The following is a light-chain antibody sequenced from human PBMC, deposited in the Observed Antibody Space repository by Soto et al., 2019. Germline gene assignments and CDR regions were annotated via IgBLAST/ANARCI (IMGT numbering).Light chain of an antibody. J-gene: IGKJ4*01. CDR3: QQYNYWPVT. CDR2: GAS. V-gene: IGKV3D-15*01. CDR1: QGVRSN. Sequence: EIVMTQSPATLSVSPGEIAILSCSASQGVRSNLAWYQQKPGQPPRLVISGASTRAPGIPARFSGFGSGTDFTLTISSLQSEDFATYYCQQYNYWPVTFGGGTKVDIK.